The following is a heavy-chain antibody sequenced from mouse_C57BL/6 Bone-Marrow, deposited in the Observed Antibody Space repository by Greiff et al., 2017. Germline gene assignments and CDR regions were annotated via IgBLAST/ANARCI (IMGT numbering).Heavy chain of an antibody. CDR1: GFNIKDYY. CDR3: ASPLYDGYYSYAMDY. CDR2: IDPEDGET. D-gene: IGHD2-3*01. V-gene: IGHV14-2*01. Sequence: VQLKESGAELVKPGASVKLSCTASGFNIKDYYMHWVKQRTEQGLAWIGRIDPEDGETKYAPKFQGKATITADTSSNTAYLQLSSLTSEDTAVYYWASPLYDGYYSYAMDYWGQGTSVTVSS. J-gene: IGHJ4*01.